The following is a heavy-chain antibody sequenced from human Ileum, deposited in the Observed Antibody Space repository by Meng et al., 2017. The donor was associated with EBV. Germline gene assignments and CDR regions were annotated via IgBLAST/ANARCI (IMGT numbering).Heavy chain of an antibody. V-gene: IGHV1-18*01. CDR3: VRANLESADY. CDR2: ISAYNGNT. CDR1: GYTFTSYG. D-gene: IGHD3-3*01. J-gene: IGHJ4*02. Sequence: QVQLVQSGAEVEKPGDTVQCSCKASGYTFTSYGFNCVRQAPGQGLEWMGWISAYNGNTNYAQKLQGRVTMTRDTSISTAYMELSSLRSDDAAIYYCVRANLESADYWGQGTLVTVSS.